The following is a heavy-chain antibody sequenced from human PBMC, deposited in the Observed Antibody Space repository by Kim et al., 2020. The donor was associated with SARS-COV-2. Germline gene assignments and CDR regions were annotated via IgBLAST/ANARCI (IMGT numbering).Heavy chain of an antibody. V-gene: IGHV4-59*01. CDR2: IYYSGST. CDR1: GGSISSYY. D-gene: IGHD5-12*01. Sequence: SETLSLTCTVSGGSISSYYWSWIRQPPGKGLEWIGYIYYSGSTNYNPSLKSRVTISVDTSKNQFSLKLSSVTAADTAVYYCARGKRDGYNRCFDYWGQGTLVTVSS. CDR3: ARGKRDGYNRCFDY. J-gene: IGHJ4*02.